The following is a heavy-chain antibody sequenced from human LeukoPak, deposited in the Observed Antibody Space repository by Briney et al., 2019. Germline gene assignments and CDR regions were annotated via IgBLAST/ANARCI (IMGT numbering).Heavy chain of an antibody. CDR3: ASARKAAAGTDGY. V-gene: IGHV3-64*01. J-gene: IGHJ4*02. CDR2: ISSNWCST. Sequence: GVTLRLSCAASGFIHRSYAMQWVRQAWGRGLVYVSAISSNWCSTHYANSVKGSFTISRDNSKNTLYLQMGSLNAEEMAVYYCASARKAAAGTDGYWGQGTLVTVSS. D-gene: IGHD6-13*01. CDR1: GFIHRSYA.